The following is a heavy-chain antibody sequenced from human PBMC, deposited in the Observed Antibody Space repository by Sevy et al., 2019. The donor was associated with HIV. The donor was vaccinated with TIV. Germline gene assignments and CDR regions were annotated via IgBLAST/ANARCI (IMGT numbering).Heavy chain of an antibody. CDR2: IWNDRSNK. J-gene: IGHJ3*02. CDR3: ASLPNNYYDSSGSSGDDAFDI. D-gene: IGHD3-22*01. CDR1: GFTFSSYG. Sequence: GGVLRLSCAASGFTFSSYGMHWVRQAPGKGLEWVAVIWNDRSNKHYADSVKGRFTISRDNSKNTLDLQMNSLRAEDTAVYYCASLPNNYYDSSGSSGDDAFDIWGQGTIVTVSS. V-gene: IGHV3-33*01.